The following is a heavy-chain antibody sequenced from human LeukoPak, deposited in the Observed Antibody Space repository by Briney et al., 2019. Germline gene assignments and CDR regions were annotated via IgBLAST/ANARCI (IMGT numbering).Heavy chain of an antibody. V-gene: IGHV1-46*01. CDR3: ARGGLEKYYYDSRNGLVDY. J-gene: IGHJ4*02. CDR1: GYTFTSYY. D-gene: IGHD3-22*01. Sequence: ASVKVSCKASGYTFTSYYMHWVRQAPGQGLEWMGIINPSGGSTSYAQKFQGRVTMTRDMSTSTVYMELSSLRSEDTAVYYCARGGLEKYYYDSRNGLVDYWGQGTLVTVSS. CDR2: INPSGGST.